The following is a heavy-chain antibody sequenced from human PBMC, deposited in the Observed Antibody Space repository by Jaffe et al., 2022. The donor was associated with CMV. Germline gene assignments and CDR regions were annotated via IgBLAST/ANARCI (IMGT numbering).Heavy chain of an antibody. J-gene: IGHJ4*02. Sequence: EVQLVESGGGLVQPGGSLRLSCAASGFTVSSNYMSWVRQAPGKGLEWVSVIYSGGSTYYADSVKGRFTISRDNSKNTLYLQMNSLRAEDTAVYYCARVSTGDYVWGSYRVGYFDYWGQGTLVTVSS. D-gene: IGHD3-16*02. V-gene: IGHV3-66*01. CDR3: ARVSTGDYVWGSYRVGYFDY. CDR1: GFTVSSNY. CDR2: IYSGGST.